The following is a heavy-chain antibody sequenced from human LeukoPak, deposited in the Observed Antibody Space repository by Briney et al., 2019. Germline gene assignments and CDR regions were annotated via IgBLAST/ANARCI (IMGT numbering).Heavy chain of an antibody. CDR1: GVSIKTNSDY. D-gene: IGHD5-12*01. Sequence: SETLSLTCTVSGVSIKTNSDYWGWLRQPPGKGLEWIGSIYHVGGTYYNPSLKSRVTIDTSKNQFSLKLTSVTAADTAIYYCARDGRSGYEDLWGPGTLVTVSS. V-gene: IGHV4-39*07. J-gene: IGHJ5*02. CDR3: ARDGRSGYEDL. CDR2: IYHVGGT.